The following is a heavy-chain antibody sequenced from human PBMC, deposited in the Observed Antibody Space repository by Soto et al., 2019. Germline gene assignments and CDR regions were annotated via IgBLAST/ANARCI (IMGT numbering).Heavy chain of an antibody. D-gene: IGHD3-22*01. CDR1: GFTFSSYA. CDR3: ARDLGYYDSSGYYYSGFDY. J-gene: IGHJ4*02. Sequence: GGSLRLSCAASGFTFSSYAMHWVRQAPGKGLEWVAVISYDGSNKYYADSVKGRFTISRDNSKNTLYLQMNSLRAEDTAVYYCARDLGYYDSSGYYYSGFDYWGQGTLVTVSS. V-gene: IGHV3-30-3*01. CDR2: ISYDGSNK.